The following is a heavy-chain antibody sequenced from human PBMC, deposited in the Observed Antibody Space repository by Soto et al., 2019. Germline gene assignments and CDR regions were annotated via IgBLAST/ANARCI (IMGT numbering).Heavy chain of an antibody. CDR1: GFTFSSYA. V-gene: IGHV3-23*01. CDR3: AKDPAAIPAVEDYYDSSGSAGGFDY. D-gene: IGHD3-22*01. Sequence: PGGSLRLSCAASGFTFSSYAMSWVRQAPGKGLEWVSAISGSGGSTYYADSVKGRFTISRDNSKNTLYLQMNSLRAEDTAVYYCAKDPAAIPAVEDYYDSSGSAGGFDYWGQGTLVTVSS. CDR2: ISGSGGST. J-gene: IGHJ4*02.